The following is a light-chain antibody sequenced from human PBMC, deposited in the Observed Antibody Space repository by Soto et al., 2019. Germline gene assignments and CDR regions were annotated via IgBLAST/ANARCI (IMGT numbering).Light chain of an antibody. CDR2: EVR. J-gene: IGLJ3*02. CDR1: SSDVGRYNY. CDR3: TSYTSNTTWV. Sequence: QSVLTQPVAVSGPPGQSITISCTGTSSDVGRYNYVSWYQQHPGKAPKLMIYEVRNRPSGVSNRFSASKSGNTASLTISGLQAEDEADYYCTSYTSNTTWVFGGGTKLTVL. V-gene: IGLV2-14*01.